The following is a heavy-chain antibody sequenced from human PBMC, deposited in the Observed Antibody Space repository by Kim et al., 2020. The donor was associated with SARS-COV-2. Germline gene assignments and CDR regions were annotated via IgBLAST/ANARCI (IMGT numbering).Heavy chain of an antibody. CDR3: ATDAGYYYGSGSINWFDP. CDR2: IDPSDSYT. Sequence: GESLKISCKGSGYSFTSYWISWVRQMPGKGLEWMGRIDPSDSYTNYSPSFQGHVTISADKSISTAYLQWSSLKASDTAMYYCATDAGYYYGSGSINWFDPWGQGTLVTVSS. D-gene: IGHD3-10*01. V-gene: IGHV5-10-1*01. J-gene: IGHJ5*02. CDR1: GYSFTSYW.